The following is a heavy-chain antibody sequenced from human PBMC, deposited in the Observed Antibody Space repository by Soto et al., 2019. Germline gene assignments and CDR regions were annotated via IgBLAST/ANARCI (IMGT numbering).Heavy chain of an antibody. CDR2: ISSSSSYI. V-gene: IGHV3-21*01. D-gene: IGHD3-9*01. CDR1: GFTFSSYS. J-gene: IGHJ3*02. Sequence: EVQLVESGGGLVKPGGSLRLSCAASGFTFSSYSMNWVRQAPGKGLQWVSSISSSSSYIYYADSVKGRFTISRDNAKNSLYLQMNSLRAEDTAVYYCARYLTYYDILTGLDAFDIWGQGTMVTVSS. CDR3: ARYLTYYDILTGLDAFDI.